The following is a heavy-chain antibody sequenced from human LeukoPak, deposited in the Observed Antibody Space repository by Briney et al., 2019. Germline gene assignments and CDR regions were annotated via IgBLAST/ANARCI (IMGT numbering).Heavy chain of an antibody. CDR3: ARGYSSSSEPFDY. V-gene: IGHV4-59*01. CDR1: GGSISSYY. D-gene: IGHD6-6*01. CDR2: IYYSGST. Sequence: PSETLSLTCTVSGGSISSYYWSWIRQPPGKGLEWIGYIYYSGSTNYNPSLKSRVTISIDTSKNQFSLKLSSVTAADTAVYYCARGYSSSSEPFDYWGQGTLVTVSS. J-gene: IGHJ4*02.